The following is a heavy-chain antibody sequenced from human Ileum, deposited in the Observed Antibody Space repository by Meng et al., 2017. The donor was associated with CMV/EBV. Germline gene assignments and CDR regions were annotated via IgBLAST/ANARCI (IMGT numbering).Heavy chain of an antibody. J-gene: IGHJ4*02. V-gene: IGHV3-21*01. CDR1: GFVFSNYD. D-gene: IGHD1-7*01. Sequence: EVAGCRVQCGGLRVLSWASSGFVFSNYDLKGVRRAPWKGLEWVSSFSSGGSYIYYADSVQGRFTISRDSAENSLYLQMNSLRAEDTAEYYCARDISGTTDYFDYWGQGTLVTVSS. CDR3: ARDISGTTDYFDY. CDR2: FSSGGSYI.